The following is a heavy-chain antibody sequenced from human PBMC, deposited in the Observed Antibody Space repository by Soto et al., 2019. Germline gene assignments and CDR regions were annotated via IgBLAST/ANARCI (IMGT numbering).Heavy chain of an antibody. V-gene: IGHV1-18*01. CDR3: AREGCSGGSCYLRDAFDI. J-gene: IGHJ3*02. CDR2: ISAYNGNT. D-gene: IGHD2-15*01. Sequence: ASVKVSCKASGYTFTSYGISWVRQAPGQGLEWMGWISAYNGNTNYAQKLQGRVTMTTDTSTSTAYMELRSLRSDDTAVYYSAREGCSGGSCYLRDAFDIWGQGTMVTVSS. CDR1: GYTFTSYG.